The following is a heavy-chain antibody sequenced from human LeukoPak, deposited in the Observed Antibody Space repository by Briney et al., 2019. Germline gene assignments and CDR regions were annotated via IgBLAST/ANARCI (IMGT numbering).Heavy chain of an antibody. Sequence: GGSLRLSCVVSGFTFSDYYMSWIRQAPGKGLEWVSYISSDNSTTYYADSVKGRFTVSRDNAKDSLYLQMNSLRAEDTAVYYCARQGFRSRGSCYWSGWFDPWGQGTLVTVSS. V-gene: IGHV3-11*01. D-gene: IGHD2-15*01. CDR3: ARQGFRSRGSCYWSGWFDP. CDR2: ISSDNSTT. J-gene: IGHJ5*02. CDR1: GFTFSDYY.